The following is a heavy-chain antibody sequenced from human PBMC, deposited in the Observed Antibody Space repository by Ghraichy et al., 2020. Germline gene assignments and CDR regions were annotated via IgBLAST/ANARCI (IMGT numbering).Heavy chain of an antibody. J-gene: IGHJ4*02. CDR2: IKQDGSAQ. D-gene: IGHD4-23*01. V-gene: IGHV3-7*01. CDR1: GFTFSASW. CDR3: ASGGGNFAL. Sequence: GGSLRLSCAASGFTFSASWMSWVRQVPGKGLEWVANIKQDGSAQNYVDSVRGRFTISRDNAKSSLFLQMDSLRVEDTALYNYASGGGNFALCGQGSLVTVSS.